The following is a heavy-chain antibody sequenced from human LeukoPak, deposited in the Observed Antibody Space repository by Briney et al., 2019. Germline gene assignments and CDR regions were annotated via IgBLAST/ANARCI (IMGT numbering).Heavy chain of an antibody. D-gene: IGHD7-27*01. CDR1: GLTFSNYG. J-gene: IGHJ3*02. Sequence: GGSLRLSCAASGLTFSNYGMHWVRQAPGKGLGWVAVIWYDGSDKYYLDSVKGQLTISRDNSKNTLYLQINSLRAEDTAVYDCAKDCLANWGSQRAFDIWGQGVMVTVSS. V-gene: IGHV3-33*06. CDR2: IWYDGSDK. CDR3: AKDCLANWGSQRAFDI.